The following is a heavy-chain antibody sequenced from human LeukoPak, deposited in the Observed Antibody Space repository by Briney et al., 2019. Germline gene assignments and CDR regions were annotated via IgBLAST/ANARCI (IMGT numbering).Heavy chain of an antibody. D-gene: IGHD3-3*01. J-gene: IGHJ4*02. Sequence: GRSLRLSCAASGFTFSSYGMHWVRQAPGKGLEWVAVIWYDGSNKYYADSVKGRFTISRDNSKNTLYLQMNSLRAEDTAVYYCAKDTEYDFWSGYYTTAFDYWGQGTLVTVSS. V-gene: IGHV3-33*06. CDR3: AKDTEYDFWSGYYTTAFDY. CDR1: GFTFSSYG. CDR2: IWYDGSNK.